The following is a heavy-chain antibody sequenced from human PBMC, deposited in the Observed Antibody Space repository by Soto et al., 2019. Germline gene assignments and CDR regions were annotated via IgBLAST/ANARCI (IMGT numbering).Heavy chain of an antibody. CDR1: GGTFSSYA. CDR3: ARRDLEWLYYDY. CDR2: IIPIFGTA. V-gene: IGHV1-69*05. Sequence: SVKVSCKASGGTFSSYAISWVRQAPGQGLEWMGGIIPIFGTANYAQKFQGRVTITTDASTSTAYMELSSLRSEDTAVYYCARRDLEWLYYDYWGQGTLVTVSS. D-gene: IGHD3-3*01. J-gene: IGHJ4*02.